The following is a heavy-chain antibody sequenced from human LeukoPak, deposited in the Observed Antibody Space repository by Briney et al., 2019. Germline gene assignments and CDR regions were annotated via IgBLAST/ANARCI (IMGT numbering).Heavy chain of an antibody. CDR1: GGSISSYY. D-gene: IGHD3-10*01. V-gene: IGHV4-59*01. Sequence: PSETLSLTCTVSGGSISSYYWSWSRQPPGKGLEWIGYIYYSGSTNYNPSLKSRVTISVDTSKNQFSLKLSSVTAADTAVYYCARGSLVRGINYYMDVWGKGTTVTVSS. CDR2: IYYSGST. J-gene: IGHJ6*03. CDR3: ARGSLVRGINYYMDV.